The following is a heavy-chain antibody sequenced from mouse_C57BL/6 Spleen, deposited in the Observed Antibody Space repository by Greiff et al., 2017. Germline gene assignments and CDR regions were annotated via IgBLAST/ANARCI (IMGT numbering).Heavy chain of an antibody. CDR3: AMDYYGSSYGYFDV. J-gene: IGHJ1*03. V-gene: IGHV5-4*01. D-gene: IGHD1-1*01. CDR2: ISDGGSYT. CDR1: GFTFSSYA. Sequence: EVQGVESGGGLVKPGGSLKLSCAASGFTFSSYAMSWVRQTPEKRLEWVATISDGGSYTYYPDNVKGRFTISRDNAKNNLYLQMSHLKSEDTAMYYCAMDYYGSSYGYFDVWGTGTTVTVSS.